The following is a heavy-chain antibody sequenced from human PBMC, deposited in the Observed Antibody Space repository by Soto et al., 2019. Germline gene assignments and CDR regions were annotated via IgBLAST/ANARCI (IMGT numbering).Heavy chain of an antibody. CDR3: ARDLGVADYYYGMDV. V-gene: IGHV3-53*01. J-gene: IGHJ6*02. D-gene: IGHD3-3*01. CDR2: IYSGGST. CDR1: GFTVSSNY. Sequence: GGSLRLSCAASGFTVSSNYMSWVRQAPGKWLEWVSVIYSGGSTYYADSVKGRFTISRDNSKNTLYLQMNSLRAEDTAVYYCARDLGVADYYYGMDVWGQGTTVTVSS.